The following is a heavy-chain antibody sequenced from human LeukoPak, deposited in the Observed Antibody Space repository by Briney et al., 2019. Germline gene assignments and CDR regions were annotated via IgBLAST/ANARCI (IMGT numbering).Heavy chain of an antibody. J-gene: IGHJ4*02. Sequence: SETLSLTCTVSGGSISSGGYYWSWIRQHPGKGLEWIGSIYYSGSTYYNPSLKSRVTISVDTSKNQFSLKLSSVTAADTAVYYCAREGLYYYYDSSGYPDYWGQGTLVTVSS. CDR3: AREGLYYYYDSSGYPDY. CDR1: GGSISSGGYY. D-gene: IGHD3-22*01. CDR2: IYYSGST. V-gene: IGHV4-39*07.